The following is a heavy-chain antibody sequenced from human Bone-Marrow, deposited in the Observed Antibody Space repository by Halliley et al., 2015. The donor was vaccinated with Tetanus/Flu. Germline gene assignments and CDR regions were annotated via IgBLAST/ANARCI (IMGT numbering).Heavy chain of an antibody. D-gene: IGHD7-27*01. Sequence: TLSLTCSVSGSSISSFYWSWIRQPPGKELEWIGYVYYSGSANYNPSLKSRLTISLDASKSQFSLRLTSVTAADTAVYYCARRHTGVSVYNWFDPWGQGTLVTVSS. CDR3: ARRHTGVSVYNWFDP. CDR1: GSSISSFY. V-gene: IGHV4-59*01. J-gene: IGHJ5*02. CDR2: VYYSGSA.